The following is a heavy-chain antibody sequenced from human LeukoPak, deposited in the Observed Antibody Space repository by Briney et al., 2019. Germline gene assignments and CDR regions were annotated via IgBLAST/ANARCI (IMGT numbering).Heavy chain of an antibody. D-gene: IGHD3-10*01. Sequence: ASVKVSSKASGYTFTSYDINWGRPATGQGLEWMGWMNPNSGNTGYAQKFQGRVTMTRSTSISTAYMELSSLRSEDTAVYYCARGEYWFDPWGQGTLVTVSS. J-gene: IGHJ5*02. CDR2: MNPNSGNT. CDR3: ARGEYWFDP. V-gene: IGHV1-8*01. CDR1: GYTFTSYD.